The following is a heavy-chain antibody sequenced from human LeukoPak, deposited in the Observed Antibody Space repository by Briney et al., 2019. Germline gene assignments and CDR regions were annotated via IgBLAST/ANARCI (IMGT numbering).Heavy chain of an antibody. D-gene: IGHD3-9*01. Sequence: PGGSLRLSCAASGFTFSSYSMNWVRQAPGKGLEWVSSISGSSSYIYYADSVKGRFTISRDNAKNSLYLQMNSLRAEDTAVYYCARAEYDILTGSYFDYWGQGTLVTVSS. V-gene: IGHV3-21*01. CDR3: ARAEYDILTGSYFDY. CDR2: ISGSSSYI. J-gene: IGHJ4*02. CDR1: GFTFSSYS.